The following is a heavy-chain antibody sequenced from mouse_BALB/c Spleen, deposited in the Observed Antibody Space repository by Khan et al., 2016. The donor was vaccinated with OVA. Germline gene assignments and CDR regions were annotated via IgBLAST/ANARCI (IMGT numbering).Heavy chain of an antibody. V-gene: IGHV2-2*02. Sequence: GKRKEEGPGLVQPSQSLSITCTVSGFSLTTYGVHWVRQSPGKGLEWLGVIWSGGTTDYSAAFISRLSITKDNSKSQVFFKMNSLQANDTAIYYCARNYDYDEGLAYWGQGTLVTVSA. J-gene: IGHJ3*01. CDR3: ARNYDYDEGLAY. CDR1: GFSLTTYG. CDR2: IWSGGTT. D-gene: IGHD2-4*01.